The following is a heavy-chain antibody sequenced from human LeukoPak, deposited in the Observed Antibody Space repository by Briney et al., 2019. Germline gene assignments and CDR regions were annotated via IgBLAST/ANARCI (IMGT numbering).Heavy chain of an antibody. CDR1: GFTFDDYG. Sequence: GGSLRLSCAASGFTFDDYGMSWVRQGPGKGLEWVSGINWNGGSIGYADSVKGRFTISRDNAKNSLYLQMNSLRAEDTALYYCARTDRLGAALLASFDYWGQGTLVTVSS. J-gene: IGHJ4*02. V-gene: IGHV3-20*04. CDR3: ARTDRLGAALLASFDY. CDR2: INWNGGSI. D-gene: IGHD3-16*01.